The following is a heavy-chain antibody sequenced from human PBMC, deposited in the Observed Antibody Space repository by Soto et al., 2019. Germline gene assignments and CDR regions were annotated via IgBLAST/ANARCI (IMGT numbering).Heavy chain of an antibody. Sequence: GASVKVSCKASGYTFTSYAMHWVRQAPGQRLEWMGWINAGNGNTKYSQRFQGRVTITRDTSASTAYMELSSLRSEDTAVYYCARDPYYYYAMDVWGQGTTVTVSS. J-gene: IGHJ6*02. CDR1: GYTFTSYA. CDR2: INAGNGNT. CDR3: ARDPYYYYAMDV. V-gene: IGHV1-3*01.